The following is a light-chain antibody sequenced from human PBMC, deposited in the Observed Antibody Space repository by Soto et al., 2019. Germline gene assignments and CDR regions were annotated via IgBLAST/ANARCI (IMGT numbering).Light chain of an antibody. V-gene: IGLV1-44*01. CDR1: SSHIGSNT. J-gene: IGLJ1*01. CDR3: AAWDDSLNGRYV. CDR2: SNN. Sequence: QSVLTQPPSASGTPGQRVIISCSGSSSHIGSNTVNWYQQLPGTAPKILIYSNNQRPSGVPDRFSGSKSGTSDSLAISGLQSEDEADYYCAAWDDSLNGRYVFGTGTKVTVL.